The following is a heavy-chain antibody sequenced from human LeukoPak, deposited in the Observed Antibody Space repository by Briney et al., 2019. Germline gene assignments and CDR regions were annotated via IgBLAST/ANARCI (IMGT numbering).Heavy chain of an antibody. Sequence: SETLSLTCAVYGGSFSGYYRSWIRQPPGKGLEWIGEINHSGSTNYNPSLKSRVTISVDTSKNQFSLKLSSVTAADTAVYYCARGSVRSYFQHWGQGTLVTVSS. V-gene: IGHV4-34*01. CDR1: GGSFSGYY. CDR3: ARGSVRSYFQH. D-gene: IGHD3-3*01. CDR2: INHSGST. J-gene: IGHJ1*01.